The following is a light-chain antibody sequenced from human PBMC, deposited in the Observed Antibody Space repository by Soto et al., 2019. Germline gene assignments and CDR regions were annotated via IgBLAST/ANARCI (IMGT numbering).Light chain of an antibody. CDR1: SSNIGADYD. J-gene: IGLJ3*02. Sequence: QPVLTQPPSVSGAPGQRVTISCTGSSSNIGADYDVHWYQHLPGTAPKLLIYGNSNRPSGVPDRFSGSKSGTSASLFITGLQAEDEADYYCQSYDSSLSGWVVFGGGTKVTVL. V-gene: IGLV1-40*01. CDR3: QSYDSSLSGWVV. CDR2: GNS.